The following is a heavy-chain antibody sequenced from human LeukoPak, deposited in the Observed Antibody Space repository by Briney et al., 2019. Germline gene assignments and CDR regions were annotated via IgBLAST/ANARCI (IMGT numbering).Heavy chain of an antibody. V-gene: IGHV4-4*09. Sequence: SETLSLTCPVSGDSISSYYWSWIRQPPGKGLEWIGYIYTSGGTNYIPSLKGRVTISIDTSKNQFSLKLSSVTAADSAVYYCARLTRLSTSPDRYYLDYWGQGTLVTVSS. CDR2: IYTSGGT. CDR1: GDSISSYY. CDR3: ARLTRLSTSPDRYYLDY. D-gene: IGHD6-6*01. J-gene: IGHJ4*02.